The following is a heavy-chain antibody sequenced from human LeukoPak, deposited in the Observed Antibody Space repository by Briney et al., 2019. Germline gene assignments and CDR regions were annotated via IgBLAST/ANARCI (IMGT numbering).Heavy chain of an antibody. CDR3: THSGYSYGGDYYYYGMDV. CDR1: GFTFSNAW. J-gene: IGHJ6*02. CDR2: IKSKTDGGTT. V-gene: IGHV3-15*01. Sequence: GGSLRLSSAASGFTFSNAWMSWVRQAPGKGLEWVGRIKSKTDGGTTDYAAPVKGRFTISRDDSKNTLYLQMNSLKTEDTAVYYCTHSGYSYGGDYYYYGMDVWGQGTTVTVSS. D-gene: IGHD5-18*01.